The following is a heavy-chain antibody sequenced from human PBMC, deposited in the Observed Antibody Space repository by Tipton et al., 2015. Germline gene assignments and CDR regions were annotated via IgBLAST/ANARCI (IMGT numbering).Heavy chain of an antibody. J-gene: IGHJ5*02. D-gene: IGHD4-17*01. V-gene: IGHV4-39*07. CDR2: ISHSGNT. CDR1: GGSVSSANYY. Sequence: TLSLTCSVSGGSVSSANYYWSWIRQPPGKGLEWIGSISHSGNTYYNPSLKSRVTISVDASKTQFSLKMSSVTASDTAVYYCARAIDYGDPRWFDPWGQGTLVTVSS. CDR3: ARAIDYGDPRWFDP.